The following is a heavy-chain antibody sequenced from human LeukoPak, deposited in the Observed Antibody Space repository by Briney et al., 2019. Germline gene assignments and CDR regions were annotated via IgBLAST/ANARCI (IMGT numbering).Heavy chain of an antibody. Sequence: GESLKISCKGSGYSFTSYWIGWVRQMPGKGLEWMGIIYPGDSDTRYSPSLQGQVTISADKSINTAFLQWTTLKASDTGIYYCARGNSERFYDWFDPWGQGTLVTVSS. CDR3: ARGNSERFYDWFDP. V-gene: IGHV5-51*06. CDR1: GYSFTSYW. J-gene: IGHJ5*02. CDR2: IYPGDSDT. D-gene: IGHD1-26*01.